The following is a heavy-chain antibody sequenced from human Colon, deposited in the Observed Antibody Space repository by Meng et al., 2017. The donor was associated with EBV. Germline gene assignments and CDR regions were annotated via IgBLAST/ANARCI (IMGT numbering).Heavy chain of an antibody. Sequence: QVPQQQPGQGRVGPSKTLSTTCTVSGGSMSSGNYYWSWIRQPPGKGLEWIGYNHHSGSAYYNPSLKSRVSISVDTSKIQFSLNLNSMTAADTAVYYCASFDHIPRRNYFDYWGQGTLVTVSS. CDR2: NHHSGSA. CDR3: ASFDHIPRRNYFDY. D-gene: IGHD2-21*01. J-gene: IGHJ4*02. V-gene: IGHV4-30-4*01. CDR1: GGSMSSGNYY.